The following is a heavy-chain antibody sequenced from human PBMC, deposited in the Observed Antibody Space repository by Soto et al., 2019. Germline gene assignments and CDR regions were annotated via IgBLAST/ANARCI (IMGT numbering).Heavy chain of an antibody. CDR3: ARIVQLEYSSSDLYYYYYYGMDV. CDR1: GFSLSTSGMC. Sequence: GPTLVNPTQTLTLTCTFSGFSLSTSGMCVSWIRQPPGKALEWLALIDWDDDKYYSTSLKTRLTISKDTSKNQVVLTMTNMDPVHTATYYCARIVQLEYSSSDLYYYYYYGMDVWGQGTTVTVSS. J-gene: IGHJ6*02. V-gene: IGHV2-70*01. D-gene: IGHD6-6*01. CDR2: IDWDDDK.